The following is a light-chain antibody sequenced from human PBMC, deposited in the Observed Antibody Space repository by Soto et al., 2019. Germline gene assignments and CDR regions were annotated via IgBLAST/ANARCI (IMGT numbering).Light chain of an antibody. J-gene: IGKJ1*01. CDR3: QQYGSSPPT. V-gene: IGKV3-20*01. CDR1: QSVSTNN. Sequence: EIVLTQSPGTLALSPGERATLSCRASQSVSTNNVAWYQRKPDQAPRLLIYGASSRATDIPARFSGSGSGTDFTLTITRLEPEDFAVYYCQQYGSSPPTFGQGTKVEIK. CDR2: GAS.